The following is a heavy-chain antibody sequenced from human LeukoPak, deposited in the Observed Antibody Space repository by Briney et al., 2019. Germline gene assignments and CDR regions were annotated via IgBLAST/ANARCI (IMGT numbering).Heavy chain of an antibody. V-gene: IGHV3-7*01. CDR1: GFSFTSYW. CDR2: INHDGSAN. CDR3: ATSRDSSGVD. D-gene: IGHD3-22*01. J-gene: IGHJ4*02. Sequence: GGSLRLSCAASGFSFTSYWMSWVRQAPGKGLEWLANINHDGSANYYVDSAKGRFTISRDNAKNSLYLQMNNLRAEDTAVYYCATSRDSSGVDWGQGTLVTVSS.